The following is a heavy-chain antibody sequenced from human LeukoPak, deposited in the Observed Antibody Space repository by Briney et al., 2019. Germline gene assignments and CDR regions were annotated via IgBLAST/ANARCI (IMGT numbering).Heavy chain of an antibody. V-gene: IGHV3-21*01. Sequence: GGSLRLSCAASGFTFSTYSVNWVRQAPGRGLERVSSISSSSYIYYADSVKGRFTISRDNAKNSLYLHMNSLRAEDTAVYYCARDYYGDYYFDYWGQGTLVTVSS. CDR1: GFTFSTYS. D-gene: IGHD4-17*01. CDR3: ARDYYGDYYFDY. J-gene: IGHJ4*02. CDR2: ISSSSYI.